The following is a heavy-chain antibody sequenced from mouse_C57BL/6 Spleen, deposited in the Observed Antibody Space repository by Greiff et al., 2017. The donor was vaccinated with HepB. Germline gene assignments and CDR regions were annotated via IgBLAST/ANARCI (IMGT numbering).Heavy chain of an antibody. Sequence: VQLQESGAELVRPGASVKLSCKASGYTFTDYYINWVKQRPGQGLEWIARIYPGSGNTYYNEKFKGKATLTAEKSSSTAYMQLSSLTSEDSAVYFCAREEGRITTVVATDAMDYWGQGTSVTVSS. D-gene: IGHD1-1*01. J-gene: IGHJ4*01. CDR3: AREEGRITTVVATDAMDY. CDR1: GYTFTDYY. V-gene: IGHV1-76*01. CDR2: IYPGSGNT.